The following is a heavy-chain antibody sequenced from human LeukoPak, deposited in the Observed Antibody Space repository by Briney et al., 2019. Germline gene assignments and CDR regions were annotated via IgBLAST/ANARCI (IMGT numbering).Heavy chain of an antibody. V-gene: IGHV3-21*01. CDR2: ISSSSSYI. CDR3: ASQGQPRAYDAFDI. J-gene: IGHJ3*02. Sequence: GGSLRLSCAASGFTFSSYEMNWVRQAPGKGLEWVSSISSSSSYIYYADSVKGRFTISRDNAKNSLYLQMNSLRAEDTAVYYCASQGQPRAYDAFDIWGQGTMVTVSS. CDR1: GFTFSSYE. D-gene: IGHD5-18*01.